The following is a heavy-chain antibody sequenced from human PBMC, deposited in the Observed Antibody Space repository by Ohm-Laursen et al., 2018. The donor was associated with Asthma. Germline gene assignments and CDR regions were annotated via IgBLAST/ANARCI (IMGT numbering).Heavy chain of an antibody. CDR3: AGDLMEWYLPAFDF. V-gene: IGHV3-30-3*01. Sequence: SLRLSCPASGFTFSNACMSWVRQAPGKGLEWVAVGGRYYDGGLKYYADSVNGRFTVARDDSKNTLYLQMNSLRPDDTAVYYCAGDLMEWYLPAFDFWGQGTLVTVPS. D-gene: IGHD3-3*01. J-gene: IGHJ4*02. CDR2: GGRYYDGGLK. CDR1: GFTFSNAC.